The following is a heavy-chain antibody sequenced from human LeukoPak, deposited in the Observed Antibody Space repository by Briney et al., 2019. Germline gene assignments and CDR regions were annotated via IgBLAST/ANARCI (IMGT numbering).Heavy chain of an antibody. J-gene: IGHJ2*01. D-gene: IGHD5-18*01. V-gene: IGHV3-48*02. CDR1: GFTFRSYS. Sequence: GGSLRLSCVASGFTFRSYSMNWVRQAPGKGLEWVSYISSSGSTIYYADAVKGRFTISRDNAKNSLYLQMSSLRDEDTAVYYCATVAMEDWYFDLWGRGILVTVSS. CDR3: ATVAMEDWYFDL. CDR2: ISSSGSTI.